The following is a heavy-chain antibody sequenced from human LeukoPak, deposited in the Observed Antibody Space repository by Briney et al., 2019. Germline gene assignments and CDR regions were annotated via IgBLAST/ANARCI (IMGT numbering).Heavy chain of an antibody. CDR2: INWNGGST. CDR1: GFRFNTYW. Sequence: GGSLRLSCAASGFRFNTYWMSWVRQAPGKGLEWVSGINWNGGSTGYADSVKGRFTISRDNAKNSLYLQMNSLRAEDTALYYCARVYGDGFDYWGQGTLVTVSS. J-gene: IGHJ4*02. CDR3: ARVYGDGFDY. D-gene: IGHD4-17*01. V-gene: IGHV3-20*04.